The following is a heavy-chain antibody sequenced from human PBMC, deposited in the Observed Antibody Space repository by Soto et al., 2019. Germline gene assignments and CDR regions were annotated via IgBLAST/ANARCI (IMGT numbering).Heavy chain of an antibody. D-gene: IGHD7-27*01. CDR2: VYHSGST. Sequence: QVQLQESGPGLVKPSQTLSLTCSVSGDSIRGGGHYWNWIRQFPGKGLEWIGYVYHSGSTHYTPSLRGRLTISIDTSKNLFSLRLSSGTAADTALYYCARDTGLAPTVWGYWGHGTQVTVSS. V-gene: IGHV4-31*03. CDR3: ARDTGLAPTVWGY. CDR1: GDSIRGGGHY. J-gene: IGHJ4*03.